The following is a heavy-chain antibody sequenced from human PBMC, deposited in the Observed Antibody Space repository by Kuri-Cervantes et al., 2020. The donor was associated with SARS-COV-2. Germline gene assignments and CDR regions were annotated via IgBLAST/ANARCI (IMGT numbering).Heavy chain of an antibody. V-gene: IGHV3-49*04. Sequence: GGSLRLSCTASGFTFGDYAMSWVRQAPGKGLEWVGFIRSKAYGGTTEYAASVKGRFTISRDDSKSIAYLQMNSLKTEDTAVYYCTSNDFWSGYYHDYRGQGTLVTVSS. CDR3: TSNDFWSGYYHDY. D-gene: IGHD3-3*01. CDR1: GFTFGDYA. CDR2: IRSKAYGGTT. J-gene: IGHJ4*02.